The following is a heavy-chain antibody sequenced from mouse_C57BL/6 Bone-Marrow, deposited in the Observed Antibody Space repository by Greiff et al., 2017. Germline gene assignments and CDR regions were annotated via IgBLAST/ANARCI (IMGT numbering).Heavy chain of an antibody. CDR3: AGWYFDV. V-gene: IGHV5-6*01. Sequence: EVMLVESGGDLVKPGGSLKLSCAASGFTFSSYGMSWVRQTPDKRLEWVATISSGGSYTYYPDSVKGRFTISRDNAKNTLYLQMSSLKSEDTAMYYCAGWYFDVWGTGTTVTVSS. J-gene: IGHJ1*03. CDR1: GFTFSSYG. CDR2: ISSGGSYT.